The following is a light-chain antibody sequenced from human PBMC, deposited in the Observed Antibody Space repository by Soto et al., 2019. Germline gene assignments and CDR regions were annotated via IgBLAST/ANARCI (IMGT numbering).Light chain of an antibody. V-gene: IGKV3-11*01. J-gene: IGKJ1*01. CDR2: DAS. Sequence: LTQSPATLSLSPGERATLSCRASQSVSSYLAWYQQKPGQAPRLLIYDASNRATGIPARFSGSGSGTDITLTISSLEPEDFAVYYCQQRSNWPPSWTFGQGTKVEIK. CDR1: QSVSSY. CDR3: QQRSNWPPSWT.